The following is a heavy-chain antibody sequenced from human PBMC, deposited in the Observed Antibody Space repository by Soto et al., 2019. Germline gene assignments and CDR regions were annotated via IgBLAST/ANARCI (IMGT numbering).Heavy chain of an antibody. D-gene: IGHD4-17*01. J-gene: IGHJ6*02. CDR2: ISYDGSNE. CDR3: AKDRATVTSRVRYCYDARDV. V-gene: IGHV3-30*18. CDR1: GFTFSGYG. Sequence: QVQLVESGGGVVQPGRSLRLSCAASGFTFSGYGLHWVRQAPGKGLEWGAVISYDGSNEYYADSVKGRFTISRDISKNTVYLQMNSRRAEDTAVYYCAKDRATVTSRVRYCYDARDVWGQGTTVTVSS.